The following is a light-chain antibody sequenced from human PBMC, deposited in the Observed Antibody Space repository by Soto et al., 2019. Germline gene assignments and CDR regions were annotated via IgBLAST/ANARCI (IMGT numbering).Light chain of an antibody. CDR1: QTISSW. J-gene: IGKJ1*01. Sequence: DIQMTQSPSTLSRSAGDRVTITCRASQTISSWLAWYKQKPGKAPRPLIYKASTLKSGVPSRFSGSGSGTEFTLTISSLQPDDFATYYCQHYNSYSEAFGQGTKVDIK. CDR2: KAS. V-gene: IGKV1-5*03. CDR3: QHYNSYSEA.